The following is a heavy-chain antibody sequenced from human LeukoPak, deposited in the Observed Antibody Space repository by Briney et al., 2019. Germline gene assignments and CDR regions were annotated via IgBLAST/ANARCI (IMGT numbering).Heavy chain of an antibody. D-gene: IGHD3-10*01. V-gene: IGHV4-31*03. CDR1: GGSINNNNYY. CDR3: ARGGRGPDAFDI. J-gene: IGHJ3*02. CDR2: IHYSGRT. Sequence: SETLSLTCTVSGGSINNNNYYWSWIRQHPGQGLEWIGYIHYSGRTFYNPSLKSRLTISVDTSNNQFSLKLTSVTAADTAVYYCARGGRGPDAFDIWGQGTMVTVSS.